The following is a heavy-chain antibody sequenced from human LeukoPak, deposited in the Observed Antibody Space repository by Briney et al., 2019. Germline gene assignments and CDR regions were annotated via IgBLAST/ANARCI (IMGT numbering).Heavy chain of an antibody. V-gene: IGHV1-2*02. CDR2: INPNSGGT. J-gene: IGHJ4*02. D-gene: IGHD5-12*01. CDR1: GYTFTGYY. CDR3: ARDMADIVATIQDY. Sequence: ASVKVSCKASGYTFTGYYMHWVRQAPGQGLEWMGLINPNSGGTNYAQKFQGRVTMTRDTSISTAYMELSRLRSDDTAVYYCARDMADIVATIQDYWGQGTLVTVSS.